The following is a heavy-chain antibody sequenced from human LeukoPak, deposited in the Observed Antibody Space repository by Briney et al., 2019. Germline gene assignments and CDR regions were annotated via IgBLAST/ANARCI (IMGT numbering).Heavy chain of an antibody. J-gene: IGHJ4*02. V-gene: IGHV4-59*01. D-gene: IGHD6-13*01. CDR1: GGSISNYW. Sequence: SETLSLTCTVSGGSISNYWWSWIRQPPGKGLEWIGYVFDSGGTNYNPSLKSRVTISVATSKKQFSLRLSSVTAADTAVYYCARGYSSSWNYFDYWGLGTLVTVSS. CDR2: VFDSGGT. CDR3: ARGYSSSWNYFDY.